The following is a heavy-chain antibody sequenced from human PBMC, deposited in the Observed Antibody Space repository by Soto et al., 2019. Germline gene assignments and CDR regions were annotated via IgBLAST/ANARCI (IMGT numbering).Heavy chain of an antibody. Sequence: PGGSLRLSCAASGFTFSSYAMSWVRQAPGKGLEWVSTISSGGGSTYYADSVKGRFTISRDNSKNKLYLQMNSLRAEDTAVYYCAGSGYDLLYGYWGQGTLVTVSS. CDR1: GFTFSSYA. J-gene: IGHJ4*02. D-gene: IGHD5-12*01. CDR2: ISSGGGST. V-gene: IGHV3-23*01. CDR3: AGSGYDLLYGY.